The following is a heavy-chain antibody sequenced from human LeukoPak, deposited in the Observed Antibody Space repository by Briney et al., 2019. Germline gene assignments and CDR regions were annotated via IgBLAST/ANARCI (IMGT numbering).Heavy chain of an antibody. J-gene: IGHJ4*02. Sequence: SETLSLTCTVSGGSISTSSYYWGWVRQPPGKGLEWIGYIYYSGSTNYNPSLKSRVTISVDTSKNQFSLKLGSVTAADTAVYYCARFVGANYFDYWGQGTLVTVSS. CDR3: ARFVGANYFDY. CDR2: IYYSGST. V-gene: IGHV4-61*05. CDR1: GGSISTSSYY. D-gene: IGHD1-26*01.